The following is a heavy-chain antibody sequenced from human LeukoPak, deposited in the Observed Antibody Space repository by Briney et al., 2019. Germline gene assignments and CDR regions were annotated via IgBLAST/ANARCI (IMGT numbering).Heavy chain of an antibody. CDR3: AREYKYYYDSSGYSPDAFDI. J-gene: IGHJ3*02. Sequence: ASVKVSCKASGYTFTSYGISWVRQAPGQGLEWMGWISAYNGNTNYAQKLQGRVTMTTDTSTSTAYMELRSLRSDDTAVYYCAREYKYYYDSSGYSPDAFDIWGQGTMVTVSS. V-gene: IGHV1-18*01. CDR2: ISAYNGNT. CDR1: GYTFTSYG. D-gene: IGHD3-22*01.